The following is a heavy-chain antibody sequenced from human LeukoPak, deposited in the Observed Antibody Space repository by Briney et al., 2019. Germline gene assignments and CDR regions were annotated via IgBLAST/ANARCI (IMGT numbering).Heavy chain of an antibody. Sequence: SETLSLTCAVYGGSFSGYYWSWIRQPPGKGLEWIGEINHSGSTNYNPSLKSRVTISVDTSKNQFSLKLSSVTAADTAVYYCASWEYDSSGYYYVPFDYWGQGTLVTVSS. CDR2: INHSGST. CDR3: ASWEYDSSGYYYVPFDY. D-gene: IGHD3-22*01. V-gene: IGHV4-34*01. CDR1: GGSFSGYY. J-gene: IGHJ4*02.